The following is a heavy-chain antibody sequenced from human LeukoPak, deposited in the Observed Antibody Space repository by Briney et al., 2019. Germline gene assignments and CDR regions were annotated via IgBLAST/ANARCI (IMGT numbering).Heavy chain of an antibody. CDR2: INHSGST. V-gene: IGHV4-34*01. J-gene: IGHJ4*02. CDR1: GGSFSGYY. Sequence: SETLSLTCAVYGGSFSGYYWSWIRQPPGKGLEWIGEINHSGSTNYNPSLKSRVTISVDTSKNQFSLKLGSVTAADTAVYYCARRGGQWLVRGLFDYWGQGTLVTVSS. CDR3: ARRGGQWLVRGLFDY. D-gene: IGHD6-19*01.